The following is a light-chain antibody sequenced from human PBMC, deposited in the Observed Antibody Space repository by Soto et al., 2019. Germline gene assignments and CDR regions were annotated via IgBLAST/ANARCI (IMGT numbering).Light chain of an antibody. CDR1: QSVGNN. J-gene: IGKJ4*01. CDR3: QQYGDWPLT. Sequence: EIVVTQSPATLSVSPGERATLSCSASQSVGNNFAWYQQKPGQAPRLLIFATSTRATGVPARFSGRGSGTEFNLPISSLQSEDFAVYYCQQYGDWPLTFGGGAKVEIE. V-gene: IGKV3-15*01. CDR2: ATS.